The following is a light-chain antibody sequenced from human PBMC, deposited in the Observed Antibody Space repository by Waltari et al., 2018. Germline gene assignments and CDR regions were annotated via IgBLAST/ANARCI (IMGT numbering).Light chain of an antibody. CDR2: GAS. Sequence: EIVLTQSPGTLSLSPGARAPLSCRASQSVGTYLAWYQQKPGQAPRLLIYGASNRATGIPERFSGSGSGTDFSLTISRLEPEDFAVYYCQKYVNLPATFGQGTKVEIK. CDR1: QSVGTY. V-gene: IGKV3-20*01. J-gene: IGKJ1*01. CDR3: QKYVNLPAT.